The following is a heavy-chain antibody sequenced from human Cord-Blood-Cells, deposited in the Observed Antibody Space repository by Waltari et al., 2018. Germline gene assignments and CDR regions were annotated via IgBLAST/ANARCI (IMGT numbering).Heavy chain of an antibody. J-gene: IGHJ4*02. CDR1: GYTFTSYY. Sequence: QVQLVQSGAEVKKPGASVKVSCKASGYTFTSYYMHWVRQAPGQGLEWMGIINPSSRSRNYAQKFQGRVTMTRDTSTSTVYMELSSLRSEDTAVYYCARAGTTSWDYFDYWGQGTLVTASS. V-gene: IGHV1-46*01. CDR2: INPSSRSR. D-gene: IGHD1-1*01. CDR3: ARAGTTSWDYFDY.